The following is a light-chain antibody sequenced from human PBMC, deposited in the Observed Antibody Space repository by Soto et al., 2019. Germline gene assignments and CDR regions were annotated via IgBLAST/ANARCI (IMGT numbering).Light chain of an antibody. CDR2: LGS. V-gene: IGKV2-28*01. CDR1: QSLLHSNGYNY. CDR3: MQALETPYT. J-gene: IGKJ2*01. Sequence: DIVMTQSPLSLPVTPGEPASISCRSSQSLLHSNGYNYLDWYLQKPGQSPQVLIYLGSNRASGVPDRFSGSGSGTDFTLQISRVEAEDVGVYYCMQALETPYTFXQGTKVDIK.